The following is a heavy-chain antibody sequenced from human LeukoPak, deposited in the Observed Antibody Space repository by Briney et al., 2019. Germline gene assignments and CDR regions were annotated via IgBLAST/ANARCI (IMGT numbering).Heavy chain of an antibody. CDR3: ARVRRDTAMVNYMDV. CDR1: GSTFSSYE. Sequence: GGSLRLSCAASGSTFSSYEMNWVRQAPGKGLECVSYISSSGSTIYYEDSVKGRFTISRDNAKNSLYLQMNSLRADDTALYYCARVRRDTAMVNYMDVWGKGTTVTISS. J-gene: IGHJ6*03. D-gene: IGHD5-18*01. CDR2: ISSSGSTI. V-gene: IGHV3-48*03.